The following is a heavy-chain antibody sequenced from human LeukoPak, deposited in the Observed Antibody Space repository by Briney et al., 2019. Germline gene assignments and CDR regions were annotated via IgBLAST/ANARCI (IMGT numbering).Heavy chain of an antibody. CDR2: ISWNSGSI. D-gene: IGHD3-22*01. CDR1: GFTFDDYA. J-gene: IGHJ4*02. V-gene: IGHV3-9*01. Sequence: PGGSLRLSCAASGFTFDDYAMHWVRQAPGKGLEWVSGISWNSGSIGYADSVKGRFTISRDNAKNSLYLQMNSLRAEDTALYYCAEDYDSSGYALYYFDYWGQGTLVTVSS. CDR3: AEDYDSSGYALYYFDY.